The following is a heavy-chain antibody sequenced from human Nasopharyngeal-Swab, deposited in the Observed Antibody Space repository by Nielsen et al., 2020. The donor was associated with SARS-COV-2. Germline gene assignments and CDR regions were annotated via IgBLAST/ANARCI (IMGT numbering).Heavy chain of an antibody. D-gene: IGHD6-13*01. J-gene: IGHJ4*02. Sequence: ASVKVSCKASGYTFTSYGISWVRQAHGQGLEWMGWISAYNGNTNYAQKLQGRVTMTTDTSTSTAYMELRSLRSDDTAVYYCARALGIAAAGTSSLYDYWGQGTLVTVSS. CDR1: GYTFTSYG. V-gene: IGHV1-18*01. CDR2: ISAYNGNT. CDR3: ARALGIAAAGTSSLYDY.